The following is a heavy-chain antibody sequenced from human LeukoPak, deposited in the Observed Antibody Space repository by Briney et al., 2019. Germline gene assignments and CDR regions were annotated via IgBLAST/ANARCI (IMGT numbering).Heavy chain of an antibody. V-gene: IGHV4-59*08. J-gene: IGHJ6*03. Sequence: SETLSLTCTVSGGSISSYYWSWIRQPPGKGLEWIGYIYYSGSTNYNPSLKSRVTISVDTSKNQFSLKLSSVTAADTAVYYCARSDGYNSHGYYMDVWGKGTTVTISS. D-gene: IGHD5-24*01. CDR2: IYYSGST. CDR3: ARSDGYNSHGYYMDV. CDR1: GGSISSYY.